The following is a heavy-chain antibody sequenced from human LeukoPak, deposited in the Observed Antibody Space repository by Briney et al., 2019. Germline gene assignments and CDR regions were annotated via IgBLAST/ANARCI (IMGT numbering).Heavy chain of an antibody. CDR3: ARVSGSIAVAGTGDY. V-gene: IGHV1-69*06. J-gene: IGHJ4*02. CDR1: GGTFSSYA. CDR2: IIPIFGTA. Sequence: SVKVSCKASGGTFSSYAISWVRQAPGQGLEWMGGIIPIFGTANYAQKFQGRVTITADKSTSTAYMELSSLRSEDTAVYYCARVSGSIAVAGTGDYWGQGTLVTVSS. D-gene: IGHD6-19*01.